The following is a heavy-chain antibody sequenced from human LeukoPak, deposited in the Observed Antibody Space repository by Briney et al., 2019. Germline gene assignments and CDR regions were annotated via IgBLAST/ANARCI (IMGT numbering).Heavy chain of an antibody. D-gene: IGHD3-3*01. CDR3: ASSAEWLSENFDY. CDR2: IYYSGST. CDR1: GFTFSSYW. J-gene: IGHJ4*02. V-gene: IGHV4-39*01. Sequence: PGGSLRLSCAASGFTFSSYWMHWVRQPPGKGLEWIGSIYYSGSTYYNPSLKSRVTISVDTSKNQFSLKLSSVTAADTAVYYCASSAEWLSENFDYWGQGTLVTVSS.